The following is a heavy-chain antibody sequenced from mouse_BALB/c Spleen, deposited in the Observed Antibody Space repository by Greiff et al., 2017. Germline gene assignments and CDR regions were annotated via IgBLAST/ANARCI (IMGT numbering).Heavy chain of an antibody. Sequence: EVQLQESGPGLVKPSQSLSLTCSVTGYSITSGYYWNWIRQFPGNKLEWMGYISYDGSNNYNPSLKNRISITRDTSKNQFFLKLNSVTTEDTATYYCAREGYYYGSRHFDYWGQGTTLTVSS. CDR2: ISYDGSN. D-gene: IGHD1-1*01. J-gene: IGHJ2*01. CDR3: AREGYYYGSRHFDY. V-gene: IGHV3-6*02. CDR1: GYSITSGYY.